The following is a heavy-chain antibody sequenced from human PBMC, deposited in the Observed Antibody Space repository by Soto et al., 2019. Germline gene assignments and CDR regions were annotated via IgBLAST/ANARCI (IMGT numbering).Heavy chain of an antibody. V-gene: IGHV5-51*01. D-gene: IGHD2-2*01. Sequence: PGESLKISCKGSGYSFTSYWIGWVRQMPGKGLEWMGIIYPGDSDTRYSPSFQGQVTISADKSISTAYLQWSSLKASDTAMYYCARHKCPRSSTSCYYYYYYGMDVWGQGTKVTVSS. CDR2: IYPGDSDT. CDR1: GYSFTSYW. J-gene: IGHJ6*02. CDR3: ARHKCPRSSTSCYYYYYYGMDV.